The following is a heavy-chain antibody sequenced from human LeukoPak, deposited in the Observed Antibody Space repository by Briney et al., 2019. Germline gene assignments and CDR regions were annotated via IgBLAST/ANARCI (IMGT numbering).Heavy chain of an antibody. Sequence: GGSLRLSCAAPGFTFSSSWMHWVRQVPGKGLVWVSRINSDGSSINYADSVKGRFTTSRDNTKNTLFLQMNSLRAEDTAVYYCARFSYLGDWGQGTLVTVSS. D-gene: IGHD2/OR15-2a*01. V-gene: IGHV3-74*01. J-gene: IGHJ4*02. CDR3: ARFSYLGD. CDR2: INSDGSSI. CDR1: GFTFSSSW.